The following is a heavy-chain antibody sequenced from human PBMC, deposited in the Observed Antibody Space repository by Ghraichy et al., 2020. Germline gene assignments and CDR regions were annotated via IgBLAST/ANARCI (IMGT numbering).Heavy chain of an antibody. CDR3: AIYRYSGSYPGGPDY. D-gene: IGHD1-26*01. Sequence: GESLNISCAASGFTVSSNYMSWVRQAPGKGLEWVSVIYSGGSTYYADSVKGRFTISRDNSKNTLYLQMNSLRAEDTAVYYCAIYRYSGSYPGGPDYWGQGTLVTVSS. J-gene: IGHJ4*02. CDR2: IYSGGST. CDR1: GFTVSSNY. V-gene: IGHV3-53*01.